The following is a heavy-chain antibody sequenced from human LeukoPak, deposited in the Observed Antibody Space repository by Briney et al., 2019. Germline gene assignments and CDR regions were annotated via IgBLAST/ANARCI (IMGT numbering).Heavy chain of an antibody. Sequence: ASVKVSCKASGGTFRNYAISWVRQAPGQGLEWMGGIIPFFGTANYAQKFQGSVTITADESTNTAYMELSSLRSEDTAVYYCARLDYFGSGLYYYMDVWGKGTTVTISS. D-gene: IGHD3-10*01. V-gene: IGHV1-69*13. CDR3: ARLDYFGSGLYYYMDV. CDR1: GGTFRNYA. CDR2: IIPFFGTA. J-gene: IGHJ6*03.